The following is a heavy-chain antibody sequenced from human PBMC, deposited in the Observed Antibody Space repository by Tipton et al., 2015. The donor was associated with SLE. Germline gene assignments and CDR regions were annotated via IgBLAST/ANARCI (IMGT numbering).Heavy chain of an antibody. V-gene: IGHV5-51*03. CDR1: GDSFTTIW. Sequence: QSGAEVKKPGESLKISCKASGDSFTTIWIAWVRQMPGKGLEWIGMIYPGDSDTRYSPSFQGQVTISADMSTNMAFLQWSSLKASDTAMYYCARGRHNGLASFENVRWLDPWGQGTLVTVSS. CDR2: IYPGDSDT. J-gene: IGHJ5*02. D-gene: IGHD2-8*01. CDR3: ARGRHNGLASFENVRWLDP.